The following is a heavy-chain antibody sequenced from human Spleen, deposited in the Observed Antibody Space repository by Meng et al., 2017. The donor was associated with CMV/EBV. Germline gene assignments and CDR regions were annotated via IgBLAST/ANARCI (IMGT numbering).Heavy chain of an antibody. CDR1: GGSFSGYY. J-gene: IGHJ4*02. CDR2: INHSGST. Sequence: QGTRKQWGAGLLKPSETLSLTCAVYGGSFSGYYWSWICQPPGKGLEWIGEINHSGSTNYNPSLKSRVTISVDTSKNQFSLKLSSVTAADAAVYYCASHIAAAGTGYWGQGTLVTVSS. D-gene: IGHD6-13*01. CDR3: ASHIAAAGTGY. V-gene: IGHV4-34*01.